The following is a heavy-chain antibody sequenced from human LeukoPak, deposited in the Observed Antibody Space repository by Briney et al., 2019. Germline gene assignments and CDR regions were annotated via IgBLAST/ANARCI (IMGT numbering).Heavy chain of an antibody. CDR2: ISYDGSNK. J-gene: IGHJ4*02. CDR1: GFTFSSYG. CDR3: AKPLYESSGSFDY. Sequence: QTGRSLRLSCAASGFTFSSYGMHWVRQAPGKGLEWVAVISYDGSNKYYADSVKGRFTISRDNSKNTLYLQMNSLRAEDTAVYYCAKPLYESSGSFDYWGQGTLVTVSS. D-gene: IGHD3-22*01. V-gene: IGHV3-30*18.